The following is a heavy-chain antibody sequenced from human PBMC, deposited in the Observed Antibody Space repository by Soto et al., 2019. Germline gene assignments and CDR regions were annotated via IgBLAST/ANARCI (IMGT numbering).Heavy chain of an antibody. J-gene: IGHJ4*02. D-gene: IGHD3-3*01. V-gene: IGHV4-34*01. Sequence: SETLSLTCAVYGGSFSGYYWSWIRQPPGKGLEWIGEINHSGSTNYNPSLKSRVTISVDTSKNQFSLKLSSVTAADTAVYYCARLKDFWSGYYYFDYWGQGTLVTVSS. CDR1: GGSFSGYY. CDR3: ARLKDFWSGYYYFDY. CDR2: INHSGST.